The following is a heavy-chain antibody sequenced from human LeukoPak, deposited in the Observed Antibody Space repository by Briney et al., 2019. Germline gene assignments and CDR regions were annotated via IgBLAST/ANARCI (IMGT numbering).Heavy chain of an antibody. V-gene: IGHV3-73*01. CDR2: IRSKANSYAT. J-gene: IGHJ4*02. D-gene: IGHD4-17*01. CDR1: GFTFSGSA. CDR3: TSGDYRAFQGIDY. Sequence: GGSLRLSCAASGFTFSGSAMHWVRQASGKGLERVGRIRSKANSYATAYAASVKGRFTISRDDSKNTAYLQMNSLKTEDTAVYYCTSGDYRAFQGIDYWGQGTLVTVSS.